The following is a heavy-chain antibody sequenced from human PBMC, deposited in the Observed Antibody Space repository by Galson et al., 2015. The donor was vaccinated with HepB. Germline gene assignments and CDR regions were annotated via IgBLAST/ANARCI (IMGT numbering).Heavy chain of an antibody. CDR1: GYSFTSYW. CDR2: IDPSDSYT. V-gene: IGHV5-10-1*01. CDR3: ARVRGWFGELLSPGYYYYGMDV. J-gene: IGHJ6*02. D-gene: IGHD3-10*01. Sequence: QSGAEVKKPGESLRISCKGSGYSFTSYWISWVRQMPGKGLEWMGRIDPSDSYTNYSPSFQGHVTISADKSICTAYLQWSSLKASDTAMYYCARVRGWFGELLSPGYYYYGMDVWGQGTTVTVSS.